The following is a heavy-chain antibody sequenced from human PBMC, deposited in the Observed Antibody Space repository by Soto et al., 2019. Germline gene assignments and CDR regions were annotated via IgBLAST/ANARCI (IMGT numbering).Heavy chain of an antibody. D-gene: IGHD1-7*01. J-gene: IGHJ4*02. CDR3: AKAPYSSGTTLY. Sequence: VQLVESGGGVVQPGRSLRLSCAASGFTFSSYGMHWVRQAPGKGLEWVAVISYDGSNKYYADSVKGRFNISRDNSKNTLYLQMNSLRAEDTAVYYCAKAPYSSGTTLYWGQGTLVTVSS. V-gene: IGHV3-30*18. CDR1: GFTFSSYG. CDR2: ISYDGSNK.